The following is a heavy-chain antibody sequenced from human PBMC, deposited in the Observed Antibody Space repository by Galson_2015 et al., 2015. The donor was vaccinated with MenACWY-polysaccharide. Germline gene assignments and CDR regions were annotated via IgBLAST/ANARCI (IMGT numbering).Heavy chain of an antibody. V-gene: IGHV3-23*01. Sequence: SLRLSCPASGFTFSTFAMIWVRQAPGKGLEWVSAMTGSGAAIYYADSVKGRFTISRDNSKNTLYLQMNSLRAEDTAVYYCAKRARVVDAVWYGMDVWGQGTTVTVSS. CDR2: MTGSGAAI. J-gene: IGHJ6*02. CDR3: AKRARVVDAVWYGMDV. CDR1: GFTFSTFA. D-gene: IGHD2-8*02.